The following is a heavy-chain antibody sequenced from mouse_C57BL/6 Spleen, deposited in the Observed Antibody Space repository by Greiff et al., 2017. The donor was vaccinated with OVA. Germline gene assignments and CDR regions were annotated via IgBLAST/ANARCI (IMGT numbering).Heavy chain of an antibody. J-gene: IGHJ2*01. CDR2: IYPRSGNT. CDR1: GYTFTSYG. CDR3: ARAETTVVAH. V-gene: IGHV1-81*01. Sequence: QVQLQQSGAELARPGASVKLSCKASGYTFTSYGISWVKQRTGQGLEWIGEIYPRSGNTYYNEKFKGKATLTAGKSSSTAYMELRSLTSEDSAVYFCARAETTVVAHWGQGTTLTVSS. D-gene: IGHD1-1*01.